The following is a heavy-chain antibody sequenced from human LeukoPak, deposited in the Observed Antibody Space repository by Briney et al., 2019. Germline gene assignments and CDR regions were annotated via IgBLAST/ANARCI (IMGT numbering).Heavy chain of an antibody. J-gene: IGHJ4*02. D-gene: IGHD6-19*01. CDR3: ARALRQWLVLPLDY. CDR1: GFTFSSYA. Sequence: GGSLRLSCAASGFTFSSYAMSWVRQAPGKGLEWVSAISGSGGSTYYADSVKGRFTISRDNSKNTLYLQMNSLRAEDTAVYYCARALRQWLVLPLDYWGQGTLVTVSS. V-gene: IGHV3-23*01. CDR2: ISGSGGST.